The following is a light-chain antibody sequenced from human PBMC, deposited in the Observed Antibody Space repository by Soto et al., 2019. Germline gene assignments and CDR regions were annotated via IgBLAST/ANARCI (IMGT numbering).Light chain of an antibody. CDR2: DVN. CDR1: SSDVGSYNY. J-gene: IGLJ3*02. V-gene: IGLV2-11*01. CDR3: CSYAGTYTWV. Sequence: QSALTQPRSVPGSPGQSLTISCAGASSDVGSYNYVSWYQLHPGKAPKLLIYDVNKRPSGVPDRFSGSKSGNTASLTISGLQAEDEADYYCCSYAGTYTWVFGGGTKLTVL.